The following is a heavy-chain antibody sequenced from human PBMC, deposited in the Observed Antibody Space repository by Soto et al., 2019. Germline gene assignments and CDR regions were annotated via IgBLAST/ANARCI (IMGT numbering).Heavy chain of an antibody. J-gene: IGHJ4*02. CDR2: INQDGNED. CDR3: ARTGDGHHDFLDY. V-gene: IGHV3-7*01. Sequence: GGSLRLSCAASGFTFSSYWMNWVRQAPGKGLEWVANINQDGNEDNLLDSVKGRFTISRDNAKNSLFLQMNSLRVDDTDVYYCARTGDGHHDFLDYWGQGALVTVSS. CDR1: GFTFSSYW. D-gene: IGHD1-1*01.